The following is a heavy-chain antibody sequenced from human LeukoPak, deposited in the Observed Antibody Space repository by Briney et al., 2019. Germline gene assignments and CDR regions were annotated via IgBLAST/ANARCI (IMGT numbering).Heavy chain of an antibody. Sequence: GGSLRLSCAASGFTFSSYWMHWVRQAPGKGLVWVSRIHSGGNDTNYADSVKGRFTISRDNAKNTLYLQMNSLRAEDTAVYYCARDYSYAYDQWGRGTLVTVSS. CDR1: GFTFSSYW. J-gene: IGHJ4*02. CDR3: ARDYSYAYDQ. CDR2: IHSGGNDT. D-gene: IGHD3-16*01. V-gene: IGHV3-74*01.